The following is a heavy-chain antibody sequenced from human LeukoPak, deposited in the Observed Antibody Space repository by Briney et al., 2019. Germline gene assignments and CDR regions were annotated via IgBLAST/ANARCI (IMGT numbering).Heavy chain of an antibody. D-gene: IGHD3-22*01. CDR3: AKQTEDHSDSSYGYYFDY. V-gene: IGHV3-9*01. CDR2: ISWNSGSI. CDR1: GFTFDDYA. Sequence: PGRSLRLSCAASGFTFDDYAMHWVRQVPGKGLEWVSGISWNSGSIGYADSVKGRFTISRDNAKNSLYLQMNSLRAEDTALYYCAKQTEDHSDSSYGYYFDYWGQGTLVTVSS. J-gene: IGHJ4*02.